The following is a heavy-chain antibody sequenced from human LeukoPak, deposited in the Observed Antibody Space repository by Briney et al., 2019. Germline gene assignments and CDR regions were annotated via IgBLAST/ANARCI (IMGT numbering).Heavy chain of an antibody. J-gene: IGHJ6*02. CDR1: GFTFSNFW. Sequence: GGSLRLYCAASGFTFSNFWMHWVRQAPGKGLVWVALIYGDGSFTRYADSVKGRFTISRDNAKNTVYLQMNSLRAEDTAVYYCARDGGYCSGGSCYYYYGMDVWGQGTTVTVSS. CDR3: ARDGGYCSGGSCYYYYGMDV. CDR2: IYGDGSFT. D-gene: IGHD2-15*01. V-gene: IGHV3-74*01.